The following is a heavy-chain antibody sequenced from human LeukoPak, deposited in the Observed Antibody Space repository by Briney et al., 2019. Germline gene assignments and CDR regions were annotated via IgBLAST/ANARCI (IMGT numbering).Heavy chain of an antibody. CDR2: ISYDGSNK. CDR3: ATEFIVVVRGSDLDY. CDR1: GFTFSSYA. V-gene: IGHV3-30-3*01. D-gene: IGHD2-15*01. J-gene: IGHJ4*02. Sequence: GGSLRLSCAASGFTFSSYAMHWVRQAPGKGLEWVAVISYDGSNKYYADSVKGRFTISRDNSKSTLYLQMNSLRAEDTAVYYCATEFIVVVRGSDLDYWGQGTLVTVSS.